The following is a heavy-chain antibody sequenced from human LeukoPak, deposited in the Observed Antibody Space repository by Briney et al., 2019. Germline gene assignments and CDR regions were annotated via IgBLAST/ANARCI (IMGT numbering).Heavy chain of an antibody. Sequence: SETLSLTCAVSGYSISSGYYWGWIRQPPGKGLEWIGSIYHSGSTYYNPSLKSRVTISVDTSKNQFSLKLSSVTAADTAVYYCATGYYYDSLPYFGYWGQGTLVTVSS. J-gene: IGHJ4*02. CDR2: IYHSGST. D-gene: IGHD3-22*01. CDR1: GYSISSGYY. V-gene: IGHV4-38-2*01. CDR3: ATGYYYDSLPYFGY.